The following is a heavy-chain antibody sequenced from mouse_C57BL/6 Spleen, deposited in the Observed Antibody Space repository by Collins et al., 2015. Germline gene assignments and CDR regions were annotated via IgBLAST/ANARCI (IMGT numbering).Heavy chain of an antibody. CDR3: ARSYYGFGY. J-gene: IGHJ2*01. D-gene: IGHD1-1*02. CDR2: NGGT. V-gene: IGHV1-53*01. Sequence: NGGTTYNEKFKSKATLTVDKSSSTAYMQLSSLTSEDSAVYYCARSYYGFGYWGQGTTLTVSS.